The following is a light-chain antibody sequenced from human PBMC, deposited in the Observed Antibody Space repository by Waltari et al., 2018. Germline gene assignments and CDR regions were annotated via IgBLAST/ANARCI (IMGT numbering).Light chain of an antibody. J-gene: IGLJ3*02. CDR1: SSDVGVYNY. V-gene: IGLV2-11*01. CDR2: DFA. Sequence: QSALTQPRSVSGSPGQSVTISCTGTSSDVGVYNYVSWYQQHPGKAPQLMIYDFAKRPPGVPDRFSGSKSDNTASLTISGLQAEDEADYYCCSYAGSYSWVFGGGTKLTVL. CDR3: CSYAGSYSWV.